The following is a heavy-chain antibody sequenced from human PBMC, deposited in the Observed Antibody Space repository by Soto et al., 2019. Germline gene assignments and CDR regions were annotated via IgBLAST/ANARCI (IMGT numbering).Heavy chain of an antibody. CDR2: INHSGGT. CDR1: GGSFSGYY. D-gene: IGHD2-2*01. Sequence: SETLSLTCAVYGGSFSGYYWSWIRQPPGKGLEWIGEINHSGGTNYNPSLKSRVTISVDTSKNQFSLKLSSVTAADTAVYYCARVRGIVVVPAAGRTNWFDPWGQGTLVTVSS. V-gene: IGHV4-34*01. CDR3: ARVRGIVVVPAAGRTNWFDP. J-gene: IGHJ5*02.